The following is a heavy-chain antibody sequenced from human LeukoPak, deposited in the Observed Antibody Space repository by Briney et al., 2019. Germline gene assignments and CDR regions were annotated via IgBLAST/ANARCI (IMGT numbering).Heavy chain of an antibody. CDR2: ISGSGGST. CDR3: ARDRLAAAGTSV. J-gene: IGHJ4*02. CDR1: GFTFSSYA. D-gene: IGHD6-13*01. Sequence: GGSLRLSCAASGFTFSSYAMSWVRQAPGKGLEWVSAISGSGGSTYYADSVKGRFTISRHNSKNTLYLQMNSLRAEDTAVYYCARDRLAAAGTSVWGQGTLVTVSS. V-gene: IGHV3-23*01.